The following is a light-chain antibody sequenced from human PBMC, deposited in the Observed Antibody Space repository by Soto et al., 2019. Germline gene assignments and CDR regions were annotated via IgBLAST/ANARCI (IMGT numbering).Light chain of an antibody. CDR1: SSDIGTYNL. Sequence: QSVLTQPAAVSGSPGQSITISCTGTSSDIGTYNLVSWYQQHPDKAPKLMIYEVTRRPSGVSNRFSGSKSGNTASLTISGLQTDDGADYYCCSYAGSGLVFFGGGTKVTVL. V-gene: IGLV2-23*02. J-gene: IGLJ2*01. CDR3: CSYAGSGLVF. CDR2: EVT.